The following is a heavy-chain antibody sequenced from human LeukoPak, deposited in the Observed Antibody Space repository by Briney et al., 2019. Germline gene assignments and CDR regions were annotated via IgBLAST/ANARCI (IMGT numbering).Heavy chain of an antibody. CDR1: GFTFDDYG. Sequence: GGSLRLSCAASGFTFDDYGMSWVRQAPGKGLEWVSGINWNGGSTGYADSVKGRFTISRDNSKNTVYLQMNSLRADDTAVYYCAKDLSPGVYWGQGTLVTVSS. J-gene: IGHJ4*02. V-gene: IGHV3-20*04. CDR2: INWNGGST. CDR3: AKDLSPGVY.